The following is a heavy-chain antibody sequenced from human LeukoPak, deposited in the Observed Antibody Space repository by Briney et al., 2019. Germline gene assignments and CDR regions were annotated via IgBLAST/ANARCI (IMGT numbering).Heavy chain of an antibody. J-gene: IGHJ4*02. V-gene: IGHV4-39*01. Sequence: SGTLSLTCAVSGGSISSSSYYWGWIRQPPGKGLEWIGSIYYSGSTYYNPSLKSRVTISVDTSKNQFSLKLSSATAADTAVYYCAQQLVDFDYWGQGTLVTVSS. CDR1: GGSISSSSYY. CDR3: AQQLVDFDY. D-gene: IGHD6-13*01. CDR2: IYYSGST.